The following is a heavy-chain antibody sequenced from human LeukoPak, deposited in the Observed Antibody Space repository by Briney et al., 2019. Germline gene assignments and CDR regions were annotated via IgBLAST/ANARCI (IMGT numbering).Heavy chain of an antibody. Sequence: PGGSLRLSCVASGFSFSTYWMSWVRQAPGKGLEWVANIKEDGSEKKYVDSVKGRFTISRDNAKNSLHLQMNSLRADDTAMYYCARDLDSSSWWNWFDPWGQGTLVTVSS. CDR1: GFSFSTYW. CDR2: IKEDGSEK. D-gene: IGHD6-13*01. CDR3: ARDLDSSSWWNWFDP. V-gene: IGHV3-7*01. J-gene: IGHJ5*02.